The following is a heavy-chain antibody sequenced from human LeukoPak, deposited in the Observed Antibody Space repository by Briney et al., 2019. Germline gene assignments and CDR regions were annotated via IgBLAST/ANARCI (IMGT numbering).Heavy chain of an antibody. CDR3: ARHTFRFVGATGDAFDI. CDR1: GGSISNYY. J-gene: IGHJ3*02. V-gene: IGHV4-4*07. CDR2: IFTSGGT. D-gene: IGHD1-26*01. Sequence: SETLSLTCTVSGGSISNYYWSWIRQPAGKGLEWIGRIFTSGGTNYNPSLKSRVTISVDTSKNQFSLKLSSVTAADTAVYYCARHTFRFVGATGDAFDIWGQGTMVTVSS.